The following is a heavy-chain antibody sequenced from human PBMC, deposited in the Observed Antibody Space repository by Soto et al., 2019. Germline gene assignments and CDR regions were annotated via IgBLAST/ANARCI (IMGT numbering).Heavy chain of an antibody. J-gene: IGHJ6*03. Sequence: EASVKVSCKASGYTFTSYDINWVRQATGQGLEWMGWMNPNSGNTGYAQKFQGRVTMTRNTSISTAYMELSSLRSEDTAVYYCATTYSGHDQYYYYMDVWGKGTTVTVSS. CDR2: MNPNSGNT. CDR1: GYTFTSYD. V-gene: IGHV1-8*01. D-gene: IGHD5-12*01. CDR3: ATTYSGHDQYYYYMDV.